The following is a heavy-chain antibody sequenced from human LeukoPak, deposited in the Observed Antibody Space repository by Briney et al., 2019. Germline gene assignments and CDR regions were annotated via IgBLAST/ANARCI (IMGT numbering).Heavy chain of an antibody. CDR2: IYYSGST. CDR1: GESISGFY. J-gene: IGHJ6*03. Sequence: PSETLSLTCTVSGESISGFYWTWIRQPPGKGLEWIGYIYYSGSTNYNPSLKSRVTISVDTSKNQFSLKLSSVTAADTAVYYCARGDYDFWSGWGYYYYYMDVWGKGTTVTVSS. V-gene: IGHV4-59*01. CDR3: ARGDYDFWSGWGYYYYYMDV. D-gene: IGHD3-3*01.